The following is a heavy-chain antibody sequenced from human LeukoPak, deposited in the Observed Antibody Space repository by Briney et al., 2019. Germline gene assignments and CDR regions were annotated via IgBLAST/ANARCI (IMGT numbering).Heavy chain of an antibody. J-gene: IGHJ4*02. V-gene: IGHV1-2*02. CDR3: ARAPGGQNWAPFDY. D-gene: IGHD7-27*01. Sequence: ASVKVSCKASGYTFTGYYMHWVQQAPGQGLEWMGWINPNSGGTNYAQKFQGRVTMTRDTSISTAYMELSRLRSDDTAVYYCARAPGGQNWAPFDYWGQGTLVTVSS. CDR2: INPNSGGT. CDR1: GYTFTGYY.